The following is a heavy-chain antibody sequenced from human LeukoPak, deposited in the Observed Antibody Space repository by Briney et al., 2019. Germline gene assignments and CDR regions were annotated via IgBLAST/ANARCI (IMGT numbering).Heavy chain of an antibody. CDR3: ARMWFGEESNWFDP. Sequence: GGSLRLSCAASGFTFSTYTMNWVRQAPGKGLDWVSYISSSGSTIYYADSVKGRFTISRDNAKNSLYLQMNSLRAEDTAVYYCARMWFGEESNWFDPWGQGTLVTVSS. CDR1: GFTFSTYT. D-gene: IGHD3-10*01. V-gene: IGHV3-48*04. J-gene: IGHJ5*02. CDR2: ISSSGSTI.